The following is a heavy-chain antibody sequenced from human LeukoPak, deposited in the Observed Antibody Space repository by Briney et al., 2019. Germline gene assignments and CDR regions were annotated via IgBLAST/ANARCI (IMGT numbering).Heavy chain of an antibody. D-gene: IGHD3-16*01. CDR2: INADSSVK. Sequence: GGSLRLSCTVSGFPFSIYWMTWVRQAPGKGLERVANINADSSVKNYLGSVKGPFTISRDNARNSLYLQMNSLRAEDTATYYCTKGGHVDYWGPGTLVAVSS. V-gene: IGHV3-7*01. J-gene: IGHJ4*02. CDR1: GFPFSIYW. CDR3: TKGGHVDY.